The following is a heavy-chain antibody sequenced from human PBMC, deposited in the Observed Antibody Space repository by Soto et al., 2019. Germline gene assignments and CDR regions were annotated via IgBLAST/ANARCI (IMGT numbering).Heavy chain of an antibody. CDR2: LSTDGSTP. CDR1: GFILGWYA. J-gene: IGHJ4*03. D-gene: IGHD3-22*01. V-gene: IGHV3-30*16. Sequence: PGVWRRRSCEAAGFILGWYAMNWDRQVPGKGPEWVAVLSTDGSTPYYADSVRGRFTISRDNSKSTLFLQMNSPRPEDTAIYFCPKSYDVGTRYLSYGDYYDPWGPQTLVSASS. CDR3: PKSYDVGTRYLSYGDYYDP.